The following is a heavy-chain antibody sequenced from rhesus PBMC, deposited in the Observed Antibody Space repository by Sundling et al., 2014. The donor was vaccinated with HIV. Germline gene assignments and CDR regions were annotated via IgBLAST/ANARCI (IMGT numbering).Heavy chain of an antibody. J-gene: IGHJ4*01. CDR3: ARAPLPIDY. V-gene: IGHV2S1*01. CDR1: GFSLSTRGMG. D-gene: IGHD2-27*01. CDR2: IYWDDDK. Sequence: QVTLKESGPALVKPTQTLTLTCTFSGFSLSTRGMGVGWIRQPPGKALEWLVTIYWDDDKYYRTSLKSRLTISKDTSKNQVVLTMTNMDPVDTATYYCARAPLPIDYWGQGVLVTVSS.